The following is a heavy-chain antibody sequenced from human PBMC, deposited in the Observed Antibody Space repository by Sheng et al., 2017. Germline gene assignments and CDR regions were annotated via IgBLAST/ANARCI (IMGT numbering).Heavy chain of an antibody. CDR3: ARDYDFWKHAFEI. D-gene: IGHD3-3*01. J-gene: IGHJ3*02. Sequence: QVQLQESGPGLVKPSETLALTCTVSGYSISSGFYWGWIRQPPGKGLEWIGYIYHSGNTYYSPSLKSRVTISVDTSKNQFSLKLSSVTAADTAMYYCARDYDFWKHAFEIWGQGTMVTVSS. CDR1: GYSISSGFY. CDR2: IYHSGNT. V-gene: IGHV4-38-2*02.